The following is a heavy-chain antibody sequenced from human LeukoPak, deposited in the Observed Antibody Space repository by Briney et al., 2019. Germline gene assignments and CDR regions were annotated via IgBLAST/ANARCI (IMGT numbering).Heavy chain of an antibody. Sequence: PSETLSLTCTVSGGSISTYYWSWIQQPPGKGLEWIGYMYRTGSTNYNPSLKSRVTITPDTSKNQFSLRLTSVTAADTAVYYCAREGTYGWYNWFDPWGQGTLVTVSS. CDR1: GGSISTYY. CDR2: MYRTGST. D-gene: IGHD6-19*01. J-gene: IGHJ5*02. CDR3: AREGTYGWYNWFDP. V-gene: IGHV4-59*01.